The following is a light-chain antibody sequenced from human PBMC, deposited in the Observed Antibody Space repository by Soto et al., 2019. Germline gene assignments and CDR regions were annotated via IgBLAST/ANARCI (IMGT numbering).Light chain of an antibody. CDR1: QNVSTW. J-gene: IGKJ1*01. V-gene: IGKV1-12*01. CDR3: QQSSTTRWT. CDR2: GAS. Sequence: DIQITQSPSSVSASVGDRVTVTCRASQNVSTWLTWYQQTPGKAPNLLIYGASTLQRGVPSRFSGSGSGTEFTLPIISLQPEDFATYYCQQSSTTRWTFGQGTKVEIK.